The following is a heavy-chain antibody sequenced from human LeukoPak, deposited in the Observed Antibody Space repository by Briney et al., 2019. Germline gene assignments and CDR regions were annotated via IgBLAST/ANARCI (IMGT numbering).Heavy chain of an antibody. CDR3: ARQGVYFSDSSAFYH. CDR2: IYPGDSDT. Sequence: GESLKISCKASGSRFTNHWIAWVRPMPGKGLELMGSIYPGDSDTRYSPSFQGQITISADKSVATAYLQWSSLKASDTAIYYCARQGVYFSDSSAFYHWGQGTLITVSS. V-gene: IGHV5-51*01. D-gene: IGHD3-22*01. J-gene: IGHJ4*02. CDR1: GSRFTNHW.